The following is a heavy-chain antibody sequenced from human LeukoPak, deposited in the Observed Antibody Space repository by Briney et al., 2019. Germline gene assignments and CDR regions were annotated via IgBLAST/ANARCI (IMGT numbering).Heavy chain of an antibody. CDR1: GFTFSSYG. Sequence: GGSLRLSCAASGFTFSSYGLHWVRQAPGKGLEWVAVIWYDGSNKYYADSVKGRFTISRDNSKNTLYLQMNSLRAEDTAVYYCARDYYDSSGYYYFDYWGQGTLVTVSS. CDR2: IWYDGSNK. CDR3: ARDYYDSSGYYYFDY. J-gene: IGHJ4*02. D-gene: IGHD3-22*01. V-gene: IGHV3-33*01.